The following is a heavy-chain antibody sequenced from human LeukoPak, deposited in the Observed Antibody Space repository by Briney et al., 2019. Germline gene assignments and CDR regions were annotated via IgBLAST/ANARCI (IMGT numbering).Heavy chain of an antibody. D-gene: IGHD2-21*02. V-gene: IGHV1-3*01. CDR3: ARDDCGGTCYPGGY. CDR2: IKAGNGDT. CDR1: GYIFTKYV. Sequence: ASVKVSCKASGYIFTKYVVHWVRQAPGQRPEWMGWIKAGNGDTKYSQNFQDRLTITRDTSASTVYMERSSLTSEDTALYYCARDDCGGTCYPGGYWGQGTLVTVSS. J-gene: IGHJ4*02.